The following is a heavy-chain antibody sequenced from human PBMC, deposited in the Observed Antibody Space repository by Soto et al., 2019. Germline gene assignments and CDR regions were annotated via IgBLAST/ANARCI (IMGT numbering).Heavy chain of an antibody. CDR1: GFTVSDHY. CDR2: TRDKANSHTT. D-gene: IGHD6-19*01. CDR3: TRGYSSGWPFDAFDI. V-gene: IGHV3-72*01. Sequence: EVQLVESGGGLVQPGGSLRLSCAASGFTVSDHYMDWVRQAPGKGLEWVGRTRDKANSHTTEYAASVKGRFTISRDDSKNSLSLQMNSLKTEDTAVYYCTRGYSSGWPFDAFDIWGQGTMVTVSS. J-gene: IGHJ3*02.